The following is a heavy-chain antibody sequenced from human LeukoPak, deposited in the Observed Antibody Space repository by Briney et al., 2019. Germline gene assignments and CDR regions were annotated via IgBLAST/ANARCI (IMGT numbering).Heavy chain of an antibody. CDR2: ISSSSSTI. V-gene: IGHV3-48*01. J-gene: IGHJ5*01. CDR1: GFTFSSYS. CDR3: TRSGSGWYVDNWFDS. Sequence: PGGSLRLSCAASGFTFSSYSMNWVRQAPGKGLEWVSYISSSSSTIYYADSMKGRFTISRDNAKNSLYLPMNSLRAEDTAVYYCTRSGSGWYVDNWFDSWGQGTLVTVSS. D-gene: IGHD6-19*01.